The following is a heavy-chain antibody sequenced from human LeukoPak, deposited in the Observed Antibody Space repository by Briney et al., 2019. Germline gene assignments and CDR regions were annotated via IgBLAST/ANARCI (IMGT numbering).Heavy chain of an antibody. V-gene: IGHV4-39*01. CDR1: GGSISSSSYY. Sequence: KPSETLSLTCTVSGGSISSSSYYWGWIRQPPGKGLEWIGSIYYSGSTYYNPSLKSRVTISVDTSKNQFSLRLSSVTAADTAVYYCASRSVLLWFGELFWGQGTLVTVSS. CDR2: IYYSGST. CDR3: ASRSVLLWFGELF. D-gene: IGHD3-10*01. J-gene: IGHJ4*02.